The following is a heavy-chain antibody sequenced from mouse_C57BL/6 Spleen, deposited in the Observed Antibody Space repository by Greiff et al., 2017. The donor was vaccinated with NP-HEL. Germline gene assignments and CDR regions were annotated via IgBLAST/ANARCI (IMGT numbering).Heavy chain of an antibody. Sequence: VQLQESGAELAKPGASVKLSCKASGYTFTSYWMHWVKQRPGQGLEWIGYINPSSGYTKYNQKFKDKATLTADKSSSTAYMQLRSVTYEDCAVEYCARDYGSSDWYLDVWGTGTTVTVSS. CDR3: ARDYGSSDWYLDV. V-gene: IGHV1-7*01. CDR2: INPSSGYT. CDR1: GYTFTSYW. D-gene: IGHD1-1*01. J-gene: IGHJ1*03.